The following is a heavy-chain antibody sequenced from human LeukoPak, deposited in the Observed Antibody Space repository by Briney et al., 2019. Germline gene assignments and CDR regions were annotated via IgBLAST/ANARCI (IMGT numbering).Heavy chain of an antibody. Sequence: GGSLRLACAVSGFTFDSFAMTWVRQAPGLGLEWVATVDGTSGRTWNAASVRGRFTISRDNSKDTQYLEMNSLRAEDTADNYCAKDGDVRRQYNYWHLDVWGKGTTVTVSS. J-gene: IGHJ6*03. CDR3: AKDGDVRRQYNYWHLDV. V-gene: IGHV3-23*01. CDR1: GFTFDSFA. D-gene: IGHD7-27*01. CDR2: VDGTSGRT.